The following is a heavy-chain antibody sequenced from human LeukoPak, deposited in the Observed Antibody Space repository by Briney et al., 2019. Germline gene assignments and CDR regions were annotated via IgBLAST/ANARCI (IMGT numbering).Heavy chain of an antibody. V-gene: IGHV3-23*01. Sequence: GGSLRLSCAASGFTFSSYAMSWVRQAPGKGLEWVSAISGSGGSTYYADSVKGRFTISRDNSKNTLYLQMNSLRSEDTAVYYCAAHDYGDYWYVYWGQGTLVTVSS. J-gene: IGHJ4*02. CDR2: ISGSGGST. D-gene: IGHD4-17*01. CDR3: AAHDYGDYWYVY. CDR1: GFTFSSYA.